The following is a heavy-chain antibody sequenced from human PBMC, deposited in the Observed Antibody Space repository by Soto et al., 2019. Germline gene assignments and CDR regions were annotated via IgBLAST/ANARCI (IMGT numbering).Heavy chain of an antibody. V-gene: IGHV3-53*01. D-gene: IGHD2-8*01. Sequence: GSLRLSCAASGFTVSSNYMSWVRQAPGKGLEWVSVIYSGGSTYYADSVKGRFTISRDNSKNTLYLQMNSLRAEDTAVYYCARANIVLMVYATTYYFDYWGQGTLVTVSS. CDR3: ARANIVLMVYATTYYFDY. J-gene: IGHJ4*02. CDR1: GFTVSSNY. CDR2: IYSGGST.